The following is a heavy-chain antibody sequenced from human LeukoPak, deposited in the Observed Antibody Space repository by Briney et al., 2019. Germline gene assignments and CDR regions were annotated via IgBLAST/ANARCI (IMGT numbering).Heavy chain of an antibody. Sequence: GRSLRLSCAASGFTFSSYAMHWVRQAPGKGLEWVSIISSGGGYDYYADSVKGRFTIPRDNSNNTLYLQLNRLPTADTAVYYSARDSTYYYDSGSSGPHYFGNWGQGTLVTVSS. CDR2: ISSGGGYD. J-gene: IGHJ4*02. D-gene: IGHD3-10*01. V-gene: IGHV3-30*07. CDR3: ARDSTYYYDSGSSGPHYFGN. CDR1: GFTFSSYA.